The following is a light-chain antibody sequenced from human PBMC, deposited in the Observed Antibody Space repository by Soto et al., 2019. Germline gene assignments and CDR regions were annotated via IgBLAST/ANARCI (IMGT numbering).Light chain of an antibody. CDR2: LERSGNY. J-gene: IGLJ3*02. V-gene: IGLV4-60*02. Sequence: QPVLAQSSSASASLGSSVKLTCTLSSGHSNCIIAWHQQQPGRAPRYLLKLERSGNYNKGSGVPDRFSGSSSGADRYLTISNLQFEDEAAYYCETWDTNTWVFGGGTKLPVL. CDR1: SGHSNCI. CDR3: ETWDTNTWV.